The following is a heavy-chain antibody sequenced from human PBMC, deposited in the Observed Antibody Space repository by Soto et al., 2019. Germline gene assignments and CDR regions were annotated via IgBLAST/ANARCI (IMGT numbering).Heavy chain of an antibody. Sequence: QVQLVESGGGVVQPGRSLRLSCAASGFTVSSYGMNWVRQAPGKGLKWVAVIWYDGSNKYYADSVKGRFTISRDNSKNTLYLQMNSLRAEDTAVYYCARDSYGDCAVYGMDVWGQGTTVTVSS. D-gene: IGHD4-17*01. CDR1: GFTVSSYG. CDR3: ARDSYGDCAVYGMDV. CDR2: IWYDGSNK. V-gene: IGHV3-33*01. J-gene: IGHJ6*02.